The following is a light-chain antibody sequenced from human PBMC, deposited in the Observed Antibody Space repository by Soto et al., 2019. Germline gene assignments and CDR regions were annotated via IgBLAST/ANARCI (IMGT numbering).Light chain of an antibody. J-gene: IGLJ2*01. V-gene: IGLV3-21*04. CDR2: SDT. CDR3: QVWDSGSAHVV. Sequence: SSELTQPPSVSGAPGKTASISCGGNNIGSKGVHWYQQKPGQAPVLVIYSDTDLPPVIPERFSGSNSANLATLTISRVEAGEEDDYYCQVWDSGSAHVVFGGGTKLTVL. CDR1: NIGSKG.